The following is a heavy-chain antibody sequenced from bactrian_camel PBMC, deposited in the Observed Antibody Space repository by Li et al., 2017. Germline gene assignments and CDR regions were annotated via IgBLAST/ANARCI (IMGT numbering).Heavy chain of an antibody. CDR2: IYTKDRP. J-gene: IGHJ4*01. Sequence: HVQLVESGGGSVQAGGSLALSCTESGSSYRSTSMGWFRQAPGKVREGVATIYTKDRPEYSASVRGRFTISRDDAENTLSLQMDTLRPEDTAMYYCAADRRSDAACYAEAGTDFDYWGQGTQVTVST. D-gene: IGHD1*01. CDR1: GSSYRSTS. V-gene: IGHV3S55*01. CDR3: AADRRSDAACYAEAGTDFDY.